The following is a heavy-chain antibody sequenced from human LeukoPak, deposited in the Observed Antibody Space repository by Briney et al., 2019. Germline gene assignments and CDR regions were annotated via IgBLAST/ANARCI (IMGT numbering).Heavy chain of an antibody. CDR2: INPNSGDT. V-gene: IGHV1-2*02. CDR1: GYTFTGYY. D-gene: IGHD3-3*01. CDR3: ARDLDYDFWSGYQGAPFDY. J-gene: IGHJ4*02. Sequence: GASVKVSCKXSGYTFTGYYIHWVRQAPGQGLEWMGWINPNSGDTDYAQKFQGRVSMTRDTSISTAYMELSRLRSDDTAVYYCARDLDYDFWSGYQGAPFDYWGQGTLVTVSS.